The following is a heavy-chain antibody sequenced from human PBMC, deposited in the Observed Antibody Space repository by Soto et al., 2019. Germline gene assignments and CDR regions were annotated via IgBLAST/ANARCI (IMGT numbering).Heavy chain of an antibody. CDR1: GFTFSSYA. CDR3: VKVSSSWFLWAFDI. Sequence: PGGSLRLSCSASGFTFSSYAMHWVRQAPGKGLEYVSAISSNGGSTYYADSVKGRFTISRDNSKNTLYLQMSSLRAEDTAVYYCVKVSSSWFLWAFDIWGQGTMVTVSS. CDR2: ISSNGGST. D-gene: IGHD6-13*01. V-gene: IGHV3-64D*08. J-gene: IGHJ3*02.